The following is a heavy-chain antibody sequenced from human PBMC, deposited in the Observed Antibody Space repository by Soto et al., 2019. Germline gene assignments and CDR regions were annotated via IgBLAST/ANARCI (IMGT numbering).Heavy chain of an antibody. D-gene: IGHD2-21*02. J-gene: IGHJ6*03. CDR3: ARVGDYYARYCYYYYMDV. Sequence: EVQLVESGGGLVKPGGSLRLSCAASGFTFSSYSMNWVRQAPGKGLEWVSSISSSSSYIYYADSVKGRFTISRDNAKNSLYLQMNSLRAEDTAVYYCARVGDYYARYCYYYYMDVWGQGTPVTVSS. CDR2: ISSSSSYI. V-gene: IGHV3-21*01. CDR1: GFTFSSYS.